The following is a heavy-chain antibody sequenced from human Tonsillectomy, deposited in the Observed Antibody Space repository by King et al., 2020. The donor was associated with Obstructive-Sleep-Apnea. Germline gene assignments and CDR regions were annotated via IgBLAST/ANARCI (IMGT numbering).Heavy chain of an antibody. CDR2: ISYDGSNK. Sequence: QLVQSGGGVVQPGRSLRLSCAASGFTFSSYAMHWVRQAPGKGLEWVAVISYDGSNKYYADSVMGRFTISRDNSKNTLYLQMNSLRAEDTAVYYCARAAVAAAGTDYWGQGTLVTVSS. CDR1: GFTFSSYA. V-gene: IGHV3-30*04. CDR3: ARAAVAAAGTDY. J-gene: IGHJ4*02. D-gene: IGHD6-13*01.